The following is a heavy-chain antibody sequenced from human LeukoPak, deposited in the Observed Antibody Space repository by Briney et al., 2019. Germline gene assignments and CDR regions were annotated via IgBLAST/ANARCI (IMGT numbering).Heavy chain of an antibody. V-gene: IGHV3-23*01. CDR1: GFTFKNYG. J-gene: IGHJ6*03. CDR3: AKLGKTENHYGSGRFSYYYYMDV. CDR2: ISTSGDSQ. D-gene: IGHD3-10*01. Sequence: PGGTLRLSCAASGFTFKNYGMAWVRPVPGKGLEWVSAISTSGDSQYYTDSVKGRFTISRDNSKNTLYLQMNSLRAEDTAVYYCAKLGKTENHYGSGRFSYYYYMDVWGKGTTVTISS.